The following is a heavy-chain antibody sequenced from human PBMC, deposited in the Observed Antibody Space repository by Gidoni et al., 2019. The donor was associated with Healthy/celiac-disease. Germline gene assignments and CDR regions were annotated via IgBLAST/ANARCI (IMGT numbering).Heavy chain of an antibody. J-gene: IGHJ6*02. CDR3: ARDIVVVPAARWEGRYYYYGMDV. D-gene: IGHD2-2*01. V-gene: IGHV3-30-3*01. CDR1: SSYA. CDR2: ISYDGSNK. Sequence: SSYAMHWVRQAPGKGLEWVAVISYDGSNKYYADSVKGRFTISRDNSKNTLYLQMNSLRAEDTAVYYCARDIVVVPAARWEGRYYYYGMDVWGQGTTVTVSS.